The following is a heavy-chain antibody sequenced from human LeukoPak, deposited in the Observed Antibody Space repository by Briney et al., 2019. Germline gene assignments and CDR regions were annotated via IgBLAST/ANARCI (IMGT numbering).Heavy chain of an antibody. Sequence: GGSLRLSGAASGFTFSSYWMHWVRQAPGKGLVWVSRINSDGSSTSYADSVKGRFTISRDNAKNTLYLQMNSLRAEDTALYYCARALFPPKYYYYYYMDVWGKGTTVTVSS. V-gene: IGHV3-74*01. CDR1: GFTFSSYW. CDR2: INSDGSST. CDR3: ARALFPPKYYYYYYMDV. J-gene: IGHJ6*03.